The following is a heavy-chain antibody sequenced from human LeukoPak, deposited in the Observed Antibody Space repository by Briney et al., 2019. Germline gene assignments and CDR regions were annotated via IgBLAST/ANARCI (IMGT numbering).Heavy chain of an antibody. J-gene: IGHJ4*02. D-gene: IGHD1-26*01. CDR2: ISGSGST. Sequence: GGSLRLSCAASGFTFSIYPVLWVRQAPGKGREWVSYISGSGSTYCADSVKGRFTISRDNSKNTLYLQMSSLRAEDTAVYYCAKPFKTGRYCSYFDYWGEGTLGSVSS. CDR1: GFTFSIYP. CDR3: AKPFKTGRYCSYFDY. V-gene: IGHV3-23*01.